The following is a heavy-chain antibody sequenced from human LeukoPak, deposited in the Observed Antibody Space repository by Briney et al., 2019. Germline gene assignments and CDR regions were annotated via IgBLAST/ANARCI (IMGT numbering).Heavy chain of an antibody. Sequence: ASVKVSCKASGYTFTSYGISWVRQAPGQGLEWMGWISAYNGNTNYAQKLQGRVTVTTGTSTSTAYMELRSLRSDDTAVYYCARMIVVVNSDYFDYWGQGTLVTVSS. V-gene: IGHV1-18*01. D-gene: IGHD3-22*01. CDR1: GYTFTSYG. CDR3: ARMIVVVNSDYFDY. J-gene: IGHJ4*02. CDR2: ISAYNGNT.